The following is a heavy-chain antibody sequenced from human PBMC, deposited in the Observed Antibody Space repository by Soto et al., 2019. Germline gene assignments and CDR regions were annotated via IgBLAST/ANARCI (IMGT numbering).Heavy chain of an antibody. CDR3: ATSTVSYVDIVSSTTRGYFDH. Sequence: GESLKISCQAFEYSFRIYWISWVRQKPGAGLEWMGRVDPNDSFATYSPSFEGQVTLSVDRSISTAYLQWSSLKASDTAIYYCATSTVSYVDIVSSTTRGYFDHWGQGTLVTVSS. D-gene: IGHD5-12*01. CDR2: VDPNDSFA. CDR1: EYSFRIYW. V-gene: IGHV5-10-1*04. J-gene: IGHJ4*02.